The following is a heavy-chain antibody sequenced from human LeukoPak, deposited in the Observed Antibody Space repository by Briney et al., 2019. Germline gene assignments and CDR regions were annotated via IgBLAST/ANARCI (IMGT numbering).Heavy chain of an antibody. V-gene: IGHV3-48*03. CDR3: ARENYYYDSSGWDNYYYYYMDV. J-gene: IGHJ6*03. CDR2: ISSSGGTI. Sequence: GGSLRLSCAASGFTFSDYEMNWVRQAPGKGLEWISYISSSGGTIYYADSVKGRFTISRDNSKNSLYLQMNSLRAEDTAVYYCARENYYYDSSGWDNYYYYYMDVWGKGTTVTVSS. CDR1: GFTFSDYE. D-gene: IGHD3-22*01.